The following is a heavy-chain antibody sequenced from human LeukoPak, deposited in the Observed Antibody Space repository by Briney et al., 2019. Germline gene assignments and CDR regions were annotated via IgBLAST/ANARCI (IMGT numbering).Heavy chain of an antibody. CDR2: IYPGDSDT. J-gene: IGHJ4*02. CDR3: ARPYCSGGSCYSFSFDY. Sequence: GESLKISCKGSGYSFTSYWIGWVRQMPGKGLEWMGIIYPGDSDTRYSPSFQGQVTISADKSISTAYLQWSSLKAPDTAMYYCARPYCSGGSCYSFSFDYWGQGTLVTVSS. CDR1: GYSFTSYW. V-gene: IGHV5-51*01. D-gene: IGHD2-15*01.